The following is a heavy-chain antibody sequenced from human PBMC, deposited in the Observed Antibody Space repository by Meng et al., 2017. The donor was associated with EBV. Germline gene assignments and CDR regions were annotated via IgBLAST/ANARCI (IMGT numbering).Heavy chain of an antibody. D-gene: IGHD6-13*01. CDR1: GGPFSNYA. V-gene: IGHV1-69*01. CDR2: IIPIFGTA. Sequence: QEQPVQSGAEVKKPGSSVKVACKASGGPFSNYAISWVRQAPGQGLEWMGGIIPIFGTANYAQRFQGRVTITADESTNTAYMELSSLRSEDTAVYFCARRPLAYSSSNYWLDTWGQGTLVTVAS. CDR3: ARRPLAYSSSNYWLDT. J-gene: IGHJ5*02.